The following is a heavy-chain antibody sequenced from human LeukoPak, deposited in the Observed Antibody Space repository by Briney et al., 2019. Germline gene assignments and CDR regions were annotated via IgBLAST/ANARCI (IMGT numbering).Heavy chain of an antibody. CDR3: ARELWFANAPGSWLDP. D-gene: IGHD3-10*01. CDR1: GGSINNTLFY. Sequence: SETLSLTCTVSGGSINNTLFYWGWIRQPPGKGLEWIGTVYYDGINYSSPSLKSRVATSVDTSKNLFSLRLNSVTAADTAVYYCARELWFANAPGSWLDPWGQGTLVTVSS. CDR2: VYYDGIN. V-gene: IGHV4-39*07. J-gene: IGHJ5*02.